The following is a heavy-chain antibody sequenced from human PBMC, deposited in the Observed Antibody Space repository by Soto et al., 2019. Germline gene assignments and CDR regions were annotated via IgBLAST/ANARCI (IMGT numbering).Heavy chain of an antibody. CDR2: MNPNSGNT. V-gene: IGHV1-8*01. CDR3: ARVIIDCSGGSCSDAFDI. J-gene: IGHJ3*02. CDR1: GYTFTSYD. D-gene: IGHD2-15*01. Sequence: QVQLVQSGAEVKKPGASVKVSCKASGYTFTSYDINWVRQATGQGLEWMGWMNPNSGNTGYAQKFQGRVTMTRNTSISTAYMELSSLRSEDTAVYYCARVIIDCSGGSCSDAFDIWGQGTMVTVSS.